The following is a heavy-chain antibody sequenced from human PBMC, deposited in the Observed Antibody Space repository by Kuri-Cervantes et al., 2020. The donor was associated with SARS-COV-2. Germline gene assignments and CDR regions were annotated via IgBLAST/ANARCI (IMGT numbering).Heavy chain of an antibody. CDR1: GGSVSSGNYY. CDR3: ARERDLSRFDY. J-gene: IGHJ4*02. CDR2: IYYSGSI. V-gene: IGHV4-61*01. Sequence: SETLSLTCTVSGGSVSSGNYYWSWIRQPPGKGLEWIGYIYYSGSINYNPSLKSRVTISLDTSKNQFSLKLNSVTAVDTAVYYCARERDLSRFDYWGQGTLVTVSS. D-gene: IGHD5-24*01.